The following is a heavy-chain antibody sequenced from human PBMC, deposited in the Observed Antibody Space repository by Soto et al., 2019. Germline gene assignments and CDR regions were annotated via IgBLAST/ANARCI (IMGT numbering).Heavy chain of an antibody. CDR2: IYYSGST. V-gene: IGHV4-39*01. D-gene: IGHD3-10*01. J-gene: IGHJ2*01. Sequence: IRQTPGKWLECIGNIYYSGSTQYNPSLKSRVAIYVDTSKNQFSLKLNSVTDAETAVYYCARFLVRTDGGIRFECPVSASLRNRATDL. CDR3: ARFLVRTDGGIRFECPVSASLRNRATDL.